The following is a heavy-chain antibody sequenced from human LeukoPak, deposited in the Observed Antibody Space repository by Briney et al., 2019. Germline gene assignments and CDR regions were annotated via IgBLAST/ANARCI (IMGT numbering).Heavy chain of an antibody. CDR3: VRGPRSHRSDLTKCYFDL. Sequence: AGGSLRLSCAASEFTFRSFNMVWVRQAPGKGLEWVSSISTASKFKYYSDSVTGRFTISRDNAENSLSLQMNSLRVDDTATYYCVRGPRSHRSDLTKCYFDLWGRGTLVSVSS. CDR1: EFTFRSFN. CDR2: ISTASKFK. V-gene: IGHV3-21*01. J-gene: IGHJ2*01. D-gene: IGHD5/OR15-5a*01.